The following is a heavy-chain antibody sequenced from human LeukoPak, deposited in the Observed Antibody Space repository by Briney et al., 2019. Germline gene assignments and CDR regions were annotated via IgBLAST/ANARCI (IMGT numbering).Heavy chain of an antibody. V-gene: IGHV3-23*01. Sequence: GGSLRLSCAASGFTFSSYAMSWVRQAPGKGLEWVSAISGSGGSTYYADSVKGRFTISGDNSKNTLYLQMNSLRAEDTAVYYCAKVEDSWYYYDSSGYYPMVDYWGQGTLVTVSS. J-gene: IGHJ4*02. CDR2: ISGSGGST. D-gene: IGHD3-22*01. CDR3: AKVEDSWYYYDSSGYYPMVDY. CDR1: GFTFSSYA.